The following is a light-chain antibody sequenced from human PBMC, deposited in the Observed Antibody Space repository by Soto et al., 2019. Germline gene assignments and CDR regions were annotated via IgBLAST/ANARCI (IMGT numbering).Light chain of an antibody. CDR1: SSNIGSNT. CDR3: VAWDDSLNGYVV. V-gene: IGLV1-44*01. Sequence: QSVLTQPPSASGTPGQRVTISCSGSSSNIGSNTVNWYQQLPGTAPKLVIYSNNQRPSGFPDRFSGSKSGTSASLAISGLQSEDEADYYCVAWDDSLNGYVVFGGGTQLTVL. J-gene: IGLJ2*01. CDR2: SNN.